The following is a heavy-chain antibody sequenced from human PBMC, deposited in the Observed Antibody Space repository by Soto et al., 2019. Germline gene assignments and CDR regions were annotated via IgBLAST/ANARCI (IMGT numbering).Heavy chain of an antibody. CDR3: ARGWGFPGEGGWFDP. CDR2: IYYSGST. V-gene: IGHV4-59*01. D-gene: IGHD3-16*01. Sequence: TSETLSLTCTVSGGSISSYYWSWIRQPPGKGLEWIGYIYYSGSTNYNPSLKSRVTISVDTSKNQFSLKLSSVTAADTAVYYCARGWGFPGEGGWFDPWGQGTLVTVSS. CDR1: GGSISSYY. J-gene: IGHJ5*02.